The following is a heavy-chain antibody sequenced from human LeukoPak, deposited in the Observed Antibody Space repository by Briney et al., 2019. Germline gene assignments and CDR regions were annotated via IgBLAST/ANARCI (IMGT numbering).Heavy chain of an antibody. CDR2: ISGSGGST. D-gene: IGHD3-16*02. J-gene: IGHJ3*02. CDR1: GFTFSSYS. CDR3: ALNGREIPSGAFDI. V-gene: IGHV3-23*01. Sequence: GGSLRLSCAASGFTFSSYSMNWVRQAPGKGLEWVSAISGSGGSTYYADSVKGRFTISRDNSKNTLYLQMNSLRVEDTAVYYCALNGREIPSGAFDIWGQGTVVTVSS.